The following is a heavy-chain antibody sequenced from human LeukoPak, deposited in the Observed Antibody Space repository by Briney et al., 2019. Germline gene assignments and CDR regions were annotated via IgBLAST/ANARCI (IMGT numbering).Heavy chain of an antibody. CDR3: ARAAAISPNYYYYMDV. CDR1: GGSISSYY. Sequence: SETLSLTCTVSGGSISSYYWSWIRQPAGKGLEWIGRIYTSRSTNYNPSLKSRVTMSVDTSKNQFSLKLSSVTAADTAVYYCARAAAISPNYYYYMDVWGKGTTVTVSS. V-gene: IGHV4-4*07. J-gene: IGHJ6*03. CDR2: IYTSRST. D-gene: IGHD2-2*02.